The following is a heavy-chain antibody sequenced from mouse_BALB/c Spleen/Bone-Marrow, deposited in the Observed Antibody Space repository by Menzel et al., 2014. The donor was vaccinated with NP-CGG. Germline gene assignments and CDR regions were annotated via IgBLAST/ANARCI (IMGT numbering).Heavy chain of an antibody. Sequence: VQLQQSGAELVKPGASVKLSCKASGYTFISYYMYWVKQRPGQGLEWIGEINPSNGVTNFNEKFKSKATLTVDKSPSTAYMQFSSLTSEDSAVYYCTRPYYRYGPFAYWGQGTLVTVSA. CDR3: TRPYYRYGPFAY. D-gene: IGHD2-14*01. J-gene: IGHJ3*01. V-gene: IGHV1S81*02. CDR1: GYTFISYY. CDR2: INPSNGVT.